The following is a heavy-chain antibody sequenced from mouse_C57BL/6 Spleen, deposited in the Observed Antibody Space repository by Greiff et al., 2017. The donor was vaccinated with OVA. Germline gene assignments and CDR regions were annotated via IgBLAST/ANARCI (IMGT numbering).Heavy chain of an antibody. CDR2: IYPGSGST. V-gene: IGHV1-55*01. J-gene: IGHJ2*01. Sequence: QVQLQQPGAELVKPGASVTMSCKASGYTFTSYWITWVKQRPGQGLEWIGDIYPGSGSTNYNEKFKGKATLTVDTSSSTAYMQLRSLTSEDSAVYYCARRAQRRYDLDYWGQGTTLTVSS. CDR1: GYTFTSYW. CDR3: ARRAQRRYDLDY. D-gene: IGHD2-14*01.